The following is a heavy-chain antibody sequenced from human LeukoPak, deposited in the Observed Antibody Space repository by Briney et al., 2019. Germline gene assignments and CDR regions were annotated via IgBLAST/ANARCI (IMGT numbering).Heavy chain of an antibody. V-gene: IGHV3-7*03. D-gene: IGHD3-16*01. CDR1: GFTFSNYW. J-gene: IGHJ5*02. CDR2: INRDGSER. Sequence: GGSLRLSCAASGFTFSNYWMTWVRQAPGKGLEWVANINRDGSERYYVDSVKGRFTISRDDAKSSLYLQMDSLRAEDTAVYYCARSQGGNWFDPWGQGTLVTVSS. CDR3: ARSQGGNWFDP.